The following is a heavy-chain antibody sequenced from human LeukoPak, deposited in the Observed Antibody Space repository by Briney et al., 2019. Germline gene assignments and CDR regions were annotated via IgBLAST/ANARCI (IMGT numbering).Heavy chain of an antibody. V-gene: IGHV1-2*02. CDR2: INPNSGGT. Sequence: ASVKVSCKASGYTFTGYYMHWVRQAPGQGLEWMGWINPNSGGTNYAQKFQGRVTMTRDTSISTAYMELSRLRSDDTAVYYCARGRYFDWKQPPNKNWFDPWGQGTLVTVSS. J-gene: IGHJ5*02. D-gene: IGHD3-9*01. CDR1: GYTFTGYY. CDR3: ARGRYFDWKQPPNKNWFDP.